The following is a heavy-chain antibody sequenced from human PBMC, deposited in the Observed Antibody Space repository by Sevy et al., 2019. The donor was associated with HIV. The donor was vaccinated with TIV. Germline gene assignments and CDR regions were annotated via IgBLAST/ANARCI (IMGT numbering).Heavy chain of an antibody. Sequence: SETLSLTCTVSGGSISSSDNYWGWIRQPPGKGLDWIASSYYSGSTYYNPSLKSRVTISVDTSKNPFSLKRRSVTAADTAVYYCARRRVEDYYGSGTPPLVNGPFDIWGQGTMVTVSS. J-gene: IGHJ3*02. CDR1: GGSISSSDNY. CDR3: ARRRVEDYYGSGTPPLVNGPFDI. V-gene: IGHV4-39*01. CDR2: SYYSGST. D-gene: IGHD3-10*01.